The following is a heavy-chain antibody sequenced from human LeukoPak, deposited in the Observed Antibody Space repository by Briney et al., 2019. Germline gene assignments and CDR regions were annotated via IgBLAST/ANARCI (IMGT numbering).Heavy chain of an antibody. CDR1: GFTFSSYA. Sequence: GGSLRLSCAASGFTFSSYAMSWVRQAPGKGLEWVSAISGSGGGTYYADSVKGRFTISRDNSKNTLYLQMNSLRAEDTAVYYCAKSTFPKYYYDSSGYYPGYYFDYWGQGTLVTVSS. D-gene: IGHD3-22*01. CDR2: ISGSGGGT. V-gene: IGHV3-23*01. J-gene: IGHJ4*02. CDR3: AKSTFPKYYYDSSGYYPGYYFDY.